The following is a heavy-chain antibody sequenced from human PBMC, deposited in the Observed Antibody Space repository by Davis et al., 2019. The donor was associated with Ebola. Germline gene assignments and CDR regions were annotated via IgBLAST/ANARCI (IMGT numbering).Heavy chain of an antibody. Sequence: GESLKISCAASGFTFSTYWVNWVRQAPGKGLEWVANINQDGSAEYYVDSVKGRFTISRDNANNSLFLQMNSLRAEDTAVYYCARVANALVDYWGQGTLVTVSS. CDR3: ARVANALVDY. D-gene: IGHD1-1*01. J-gene: IGHJ4*02. CDR1: GFTFSTYW. V-gene: IGHV3-7*03. CDR2: INQDGSAE.